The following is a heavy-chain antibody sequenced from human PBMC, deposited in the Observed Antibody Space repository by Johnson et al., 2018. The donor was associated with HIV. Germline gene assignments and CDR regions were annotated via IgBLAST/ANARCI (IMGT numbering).Heavy chain of an antibody. Sequence: QVLLVESGGGVVQPGRSLRLSCTASGLTFSSYGLHWVRQAPGKGLEWVAVISYDGSNKYYADSVKGRFTISRDNSKNTLYLQMNSLKTEDTAVYSCTTDWGSYHEYAFDIWGQGTMVTVSS. CDR3: TTDWGSYHEYAFDI. CDR2: ISYDGSNK. D-gene: IGHD1-26*01. CDR1: GLTFSSYG. J-gene: IGHJ3*02. V-gene: IGHV3-33*05.